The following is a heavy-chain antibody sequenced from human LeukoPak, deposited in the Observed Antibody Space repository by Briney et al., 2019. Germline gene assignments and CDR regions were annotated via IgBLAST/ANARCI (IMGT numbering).Heavy chain of an antibody. Sequence: GGSLRLSCAASGFSLSNYGMHWVCQAPGKGLEWVAFIRFDGRNKFYADSVKGRFTISRDNSKNTLSLQMNSLRAEDTAVYYCANEDSGYGFVYWGQGTLVTVSA. CDR1: GFSLSNYG. CDR2: IRFDGRNK. J-gene: IGHJ4*02. CDR3: ANEDSGYGFVY. V-gene: IGHV3-30*02. D-gene: IGHD5-12*01.